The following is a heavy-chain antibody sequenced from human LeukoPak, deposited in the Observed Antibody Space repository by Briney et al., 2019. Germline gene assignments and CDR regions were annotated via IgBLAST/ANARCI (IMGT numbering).Heavy chain of an antibody. J-gene: IGHJ3*01. V-gene: IGHV3-23*01. Sequence: PGGSLRLSCTASGFTLSSYEMSWIRQAPGKGLEWVSSIDYSGGDTRYADSVKGRFTISRDNSKNTVYLQMNSLRAEDTALYFCAKANYYDDNGFFFWEAFDVWGQGTMVTISS. CDR2: IDYSGGDT. CDR1: GFTLSSYE. CDR3: AKANYYDDNGFFFWEAFDV. D-gene: IGHD3-22*01.